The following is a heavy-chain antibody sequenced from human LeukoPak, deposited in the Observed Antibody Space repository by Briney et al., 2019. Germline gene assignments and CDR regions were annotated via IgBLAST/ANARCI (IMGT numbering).Heavy chain of an antibody. Sequence: SGGSLRLSCAASGFTFSSYEMNWVRQAPGKGLEWVSYISSSGSTIYYADSVKGRFTISRDNAKNSLYLQMNSLRAEDTAVYYCARLNYYDSSGLDYWGQGTLVTVSS. CDR2: ISSSGSTI. V-gene: IGHV3-48*03. J-gene: IGHJ4*02. CDR1: GFTFSSYE. CDR3: ARLNYYDSSGLDY. D-gene: IGHD3-22*01.